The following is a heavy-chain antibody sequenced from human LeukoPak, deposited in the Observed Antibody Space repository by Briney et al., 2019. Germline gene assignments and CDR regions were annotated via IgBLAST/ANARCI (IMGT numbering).Heavy chain of an antibody. D-gene: IGHD3-10*01. V-gene: IGHV4-34*01. CDR2: INHSGST. Sequence: PSETLSLTCAVYGGSFSGYYWSWIRQPPGKGLEWIGEINHSGSTNYNPSLKSRVTISVDTSKNQFSLKLSSVTAADTAVYYCARGITMVRGVIIPAYNWFDPWGQGTLVTVSS. CDR3: ARGITMVRGVIIPAYNWFDP. J-gene: IGHJ5*02. CDR1: GGSFSGYY.